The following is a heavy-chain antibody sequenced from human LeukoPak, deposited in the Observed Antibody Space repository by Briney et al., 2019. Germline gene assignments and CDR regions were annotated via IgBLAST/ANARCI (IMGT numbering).Heavy chain of an antibody. V-gene: IGHV3-21*04. J-gene: IGHJ3*01. CDR1: GFTLTTDS. CDR2: ISGSSSYI. Sequence: SGGSLRLSCAASGFTLTTDSTTWVRQAPGKGLEWVSSISGSSSYIYYADSVKGRFTISRDNAKNSLYLQMNSLRAEDTAVYYCARDEEDYSNDGVSAFDFWGQGTMVTVSS. CDR3: ARDEEDYSNDGVSAFDF. D-gene: IGHD4-11*01.